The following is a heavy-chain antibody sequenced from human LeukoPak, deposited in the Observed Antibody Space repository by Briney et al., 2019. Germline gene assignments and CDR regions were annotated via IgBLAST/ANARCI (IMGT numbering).Heavy chain of an antibody. CDR1: GYTFTGYY. J-gene: IGHJ4*02. CDR2: INPNSGGT. V-gene: IGHV1-2*02. CDR3: ASFGRDGYNDGEFDY. D-gene: IGHD5-24*01. Sequence: ASLKVSCKASGYTFTGYYMHWVRQAPGQGLEWMGWINPNSGGTNYAQKFQGRVTMTRDTSISTAYMELSSLRSEDTAVYYCASFGRDGYNDGEFDYWGQGTLVTVSS.